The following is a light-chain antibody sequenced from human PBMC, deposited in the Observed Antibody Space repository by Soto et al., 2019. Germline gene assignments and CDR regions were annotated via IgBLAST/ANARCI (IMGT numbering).Light chain of an antibody. V-gene: IGKV3-20*01. CDR1: QSVSSKY. Sequence: EIVLTQSPGTLSLSPGERATLSCRASQSVSSKYLAWYQQKPDQAPRVLIYGTSNRASGVPERFSGGGSGTDFTLTITRLEPEDFAVYYCQQYGSSLFTFGPGTKVDF. CDR3: QQYGSSLFT. J-gene: IGKJ3*01. CDR2: GTS.